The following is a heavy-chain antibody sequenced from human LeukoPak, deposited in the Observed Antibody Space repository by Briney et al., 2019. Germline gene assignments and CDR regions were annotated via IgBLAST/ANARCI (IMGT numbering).Heavy chain of an antibody. CDR1: GGSISSSSYY. V-gene: IGHV3-30*18. J-gene: IGHJ4*02. CDR2: ISYDGSNK. D-gene: IGHD1-26*01. CDR3: AKGTDSGSDY. Sequence: LSLTCTVSGGSISSSSYYWGWVRQAPGKGLEWVAVISYDGSNKYYADSVKGRFTISRDNSKNTLYLQMNSLRAEDTAVYYCAKGTDSGSDYWGQGTLVTVSS.